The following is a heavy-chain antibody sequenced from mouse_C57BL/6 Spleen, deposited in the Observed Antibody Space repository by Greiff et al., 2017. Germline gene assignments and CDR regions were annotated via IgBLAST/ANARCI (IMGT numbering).Heavy chain of an antibody. CDR3: ARAYYSNPWFAY. CDR2: INSDGGST. Sequence: EVKVVESGGGLVQPGESPKLSCESNEYEFPSHDMSWVRKTPEKRLELVAAINSDGGSTYYPDTMERRFIISRDNTKKTLYLQMSSLRSEDTALYYCARAYYSNPWFAYWGQGTLVTVSA. D-gene: IGHD2-5*01. CDR1: EYEFPSHD. V-gene: IGHV5-2*01. J-gene: IGHJ3*01.